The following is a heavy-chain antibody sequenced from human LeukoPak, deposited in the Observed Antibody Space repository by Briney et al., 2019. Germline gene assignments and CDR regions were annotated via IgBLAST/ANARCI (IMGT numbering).Heavy chain of an antibody. D-gene: IGHD6-13*01. CDR2: IYYSGST. Sequence: SETLSLTCTVSGGSISSYYWSWIRQPPGKGLEWIGYIYYSGSTNYNPSLKSRVTISVDTSKNQFSLKLSSATAADTAVYYCATSYSTFGHFDYWGQGTLVTVSS. J-gene: IGHJ4*02. V-gene: IGHV4-59*01. CDR3: ATSYSTFGHFDY. CDR1: GGSISSYY.